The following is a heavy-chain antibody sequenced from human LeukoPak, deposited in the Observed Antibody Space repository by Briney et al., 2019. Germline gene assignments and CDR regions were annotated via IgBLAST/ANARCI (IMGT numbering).Heavy chain of an antibody. CDR3: AKDGGLLYYYYYGMDV. Sequence: PGSSLRLSCAASGFTFSNYGMHWVGQAPGKGLEWVAVISYDGSNKYYADSVKGRFTISRDKSKNTLYLQMNSLRIEDTAVYYCAKDGGLLYYYYYGMDVWGQGTAVTVSS. CDR2: ISYDGSNK. CDR1: GFTFSNYG. V-gene: IGHV3-30*18. J-gene: IGHJ6*02. D-gene: IGHD2-21*01.